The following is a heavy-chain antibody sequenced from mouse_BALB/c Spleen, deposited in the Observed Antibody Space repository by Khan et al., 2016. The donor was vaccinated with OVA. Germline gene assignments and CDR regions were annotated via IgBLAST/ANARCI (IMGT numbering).Heavy chain of an antibody. Sequence: QVQLMESGPGLVAPSQSLSLTCTVSGFSLTGYGVYWVRQHPGKNLAWLGMLWGDGSTDYNSAAKARLSISKKHSKGQVFLKMNSLQPDDTASDYCARAVYGDYSETMNYWGKGTSVTVPS. CDR3: ARAVYGDYSETMNY. D-gene: IGHD2-13*01. CDR1: GFSLTGYG. J-gene: IGHJ4*01. CDR2: LWGDGST. V-gene: IGHV2-6-7*01.